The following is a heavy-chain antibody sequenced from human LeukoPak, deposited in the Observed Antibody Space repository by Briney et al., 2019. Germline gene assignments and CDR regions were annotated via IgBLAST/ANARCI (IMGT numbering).Heavy chain of an antibody. J-gene: IGHJ6*03. D-gene: IGHD3-22*01. CDR3: ARDRGYYDSSGYYFYYYYMDA. Sequence: GGSLRLSCAASGFTFSSYWMSWVRQAPGKGLEWVANIKQDGSEKYYVDSVKGRFTISRDNAKNSLYLQMNSLRAEDTAVYYCARDRGYYDSSGYYFYYYYMDAWGKGTTVTVSS. V-gene: IGHV3-7*01. CDR1: GFTFSSYW. CDR2: IKQDGSEK.